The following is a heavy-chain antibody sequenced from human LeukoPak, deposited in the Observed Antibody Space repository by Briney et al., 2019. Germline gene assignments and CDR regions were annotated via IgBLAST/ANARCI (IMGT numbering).Heavy chain of an antibody. CDR3: TTDHRGPIGLVTLN. Sequence: GGSLRLSCAASGFTFSNAWMNRVRQAPGKGLEWVGRIKSKTDGGTTDYAAPVKGRFTISRDDSKNTLYLQMNSLKTEDTAVYYCTTDHRGPIGLVTLNWGQGTLVTVSS. V-gene: IGHV3-15*07. CDR1: GFTFSNAW. J-gene: IGHJ4*02. CDR2: IKSKTDGGTT. D-gene: IGHD3/OR15-3a*01.